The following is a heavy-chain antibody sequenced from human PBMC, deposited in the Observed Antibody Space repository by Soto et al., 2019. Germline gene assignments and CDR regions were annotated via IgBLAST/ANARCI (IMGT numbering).Heavy chain of an antibody. D-gene: IGHD2-2*01. Sequence: PSETLSLTCTVSGGSISSSSYYWGWIRQPPGKGLEWIGSIYYSGSTYYNPSLKSRVTISVDTSKNQFSLKLSSVTAADTAVYYCARQARSDYQFYYFDYLGQGTRVTVSS. CDR1: GGSISSSSYY. CDR2: IYYSGST. CDR3: ARQARSDYQFYYFDY. V-gene: IGHV4-39*01. J-gene: IGHJ4*02.